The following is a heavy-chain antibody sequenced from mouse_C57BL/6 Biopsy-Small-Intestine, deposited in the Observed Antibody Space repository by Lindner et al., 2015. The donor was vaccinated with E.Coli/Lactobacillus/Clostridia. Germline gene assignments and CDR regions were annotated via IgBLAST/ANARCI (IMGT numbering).Heavy chain of an antibody. CDR2: IIPMFGLT. CDR3: ARDLDFYSMDV. J-gene: IGHJ1*01. CDR1: GVTFSNYG. D-gene: IGHD2-10*02. V-gene: IGHV1-81*01. Sequence: SVKVSCKASGVTFSNYGVSWVRQAPGQGLEWMGRIIPMFGLTNYAQKFQGRVTITADKSTSTAYMELSGLRSEDTATYYCARDLDFYSMDVWGQGATVTVSS.